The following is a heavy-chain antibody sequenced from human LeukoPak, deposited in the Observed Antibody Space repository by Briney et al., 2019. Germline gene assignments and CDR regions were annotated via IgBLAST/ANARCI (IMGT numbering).Heavy chain of an antibody. CDR2: ISGSSSGSTSII. Sequence: GGSLRLSCEVSGIIFSTYAMNWVRQAPGKGLEWISYISGSSSGSTSIIHYADSVKGRFTISRDNAKNSLHLQMNSLRAEDTAVYYCARSVGNYGDYLDYWGQGTLVTVSS. D-gene: IGHD4-17*01. J-gene: IGHJ4*02. V-gene: IGHV3-48*04. CDR3: ARSVGNYGDYLDY. CDR1: GIIFSTYA.